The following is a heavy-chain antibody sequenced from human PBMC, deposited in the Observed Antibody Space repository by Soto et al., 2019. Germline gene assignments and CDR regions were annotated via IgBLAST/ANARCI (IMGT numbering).Heavy chain of an antibody. D-gene: IGHD1-26*01. CDR1: GGSISSYY. CDR2: IYYSGST. J-gene: IGHJ3*02. V-gene: IGHV4-59*01. Sequence: PSETLSLTCTVSGGSISSYYWSWIRQPPGKGLEWIGYIYYSGSTNYNPSLKSRVTISVDTSKNQFSLKLSSVTAADTAVYYCARDLGFPGITDAFDTWGQGTMVT. CDR3: ARDLGFPGITDAFDT.